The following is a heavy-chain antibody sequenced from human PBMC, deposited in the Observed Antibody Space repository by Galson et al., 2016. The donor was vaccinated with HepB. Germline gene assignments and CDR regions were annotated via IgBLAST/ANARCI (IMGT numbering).Heavy chain of an antibody. V-gene: IGHV4-38-2*02. J-gene: IGHJ5*02. Sequence: SETLSLTCSVSGYSISSGHYWGWIRQPPGKGLEWPGNIYHSGRTFYNPSLNRRLTMSVDPSKNQFSLNLSSVTAADTAVYYCARVSYRPAVGLTDFDPWGQGTLVTVSS. CDR1: GYSISSGHY. CDR3: ARVSYRPAVGLTDFDP. D-gene: IGHD6-13*01. CDR2: IYHSGRT.